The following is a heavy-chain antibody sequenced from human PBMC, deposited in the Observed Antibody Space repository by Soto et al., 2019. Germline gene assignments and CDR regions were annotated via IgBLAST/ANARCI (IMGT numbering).Heavy chain of an antibody. J-gene: IGHJ6*02. CDR3: PSLGGQFSSGWSFRHGMAV. V-gene: IGHV4-59*08. Sequence: QVQLQESGPGLVKPSETLSLTCTVSGGSFGSFYWSWIRQTPGKGLEWIGYISYSGITNYNPSLTSLVTMSIDTSMTLFSLGLTSFPAADTAVFYCPSLGGQFSSGWSFRHGMAVWGQGTTVTVSS. CDR2: ISYSGIT. CDR1: GGSFGSFY. D-gene: IGHD6-19*01.